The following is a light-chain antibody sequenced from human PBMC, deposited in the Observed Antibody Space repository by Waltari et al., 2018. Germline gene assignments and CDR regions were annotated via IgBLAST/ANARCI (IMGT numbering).Light chain of an antibody. Sequence: QSVLTQPPSASGTPPQTVTISCSGGNSNIGTNAVYWYQQLPGTAPKLLIYSNNPRPPGVPRRFAGSKSGTSAALAISGLQSQDEADYYCAAWDASLNAPWVFGGGTKLTVL. V-gene: IGLV1-44*01. CDR2: SNN. CDR3: AAWDASLNAPWV. J-gene: IGLJ3*02. CDR1: NSNIGTNA.